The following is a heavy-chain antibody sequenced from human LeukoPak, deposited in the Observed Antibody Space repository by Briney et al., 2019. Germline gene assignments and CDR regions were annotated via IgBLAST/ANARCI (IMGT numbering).Heavy chain of an antibody. CDR3: AKPSGSGVDY. V-gene: IGHV3-30*02. Sequence: GGSLRLSCGASGFIFDAHDMHWVRQAPGKGLEWVAFIRSDGYHTYYADSVKGRFTITRDNSKNTLYLQMNSLRPEDMALYYCAKPSGSGVDYWGRGTRVTVSS. D-gene: IGHD1-26*01. CDR2: IRSDGYHT. J-gene: IGHJ4*02. CDR1: GFIFDAHD.